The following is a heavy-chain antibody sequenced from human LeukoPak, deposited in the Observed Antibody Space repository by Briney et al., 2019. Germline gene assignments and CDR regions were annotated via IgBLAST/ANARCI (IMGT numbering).Heavy chain of an antibody. D-gene: IGHD6-19*01. V-gene: IGHV3-53*01. Sequence: GGSLRLSCAASGSTVSSNYMSWVRQAPGKGLEWVSVIYSGGSTYYADSVKGRFTISRDNSKNTLYLQMNSLRAEDTAVYYCARGIAVAGTNYFDYWGQGTLVTVSS. CDR3: ARGIAVAGTNYFDY. CDR2: IYSGGST. CDR1: GSTVSSNY. J-gene: IGHJ4*02.